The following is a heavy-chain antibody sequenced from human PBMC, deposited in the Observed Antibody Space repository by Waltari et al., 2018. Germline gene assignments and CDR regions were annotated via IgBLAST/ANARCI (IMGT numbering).Heavy chain of an antibody. CDR3: ARQRHPRYCSGGSCYFDY. J-gene: IGHJ4*02. CDR1: GGSFSGYY. Sequence: QVQLQQWGAGLLKPSETLSLTCAVYGGSFSGYYWSWIRQPPGKGLEWIGEINHSGSTNYNPSLKSRVTISVDTSKNQFSLKLSSVTAADTAVYYCARQRHPRYCSGGSCYFDYWGQGTLVTVSS. V-gene: IGHV4-34*01. D-gene: IGHD2-15*01. CDR2: INHSGST.